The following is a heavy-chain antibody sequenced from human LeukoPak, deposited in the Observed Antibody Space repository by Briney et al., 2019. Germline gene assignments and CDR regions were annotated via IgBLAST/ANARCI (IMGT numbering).Heavy chain of an antibody. J-gene: IGHJ4*02. CDR1: GGSFSGYY. CDR2: INHSGST. Sequence: SETLSLTCAVYGGSFSGYYWSWIRQPPGKGLEWSGEINHSGSTNYNPSLKSRVTISVDTSKNQFSLKLSSVTAADTAVYYCARVQTPYSYGSSPFDYWGQGTLVTVSS. D-gene: IGHD5-18*01. V-gene: IGHV4-34*01. CDR3: ARVQTPYSYGSSPFDY.